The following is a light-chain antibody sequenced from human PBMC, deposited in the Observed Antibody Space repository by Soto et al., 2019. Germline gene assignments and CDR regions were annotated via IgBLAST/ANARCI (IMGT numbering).Light chain of an antibody. J-gene: IGKJ1*01. CDR3: QHYNDWPPTWT. Sequence: EIVMTQSPATLSVSPGERATLSCRASQSVSSKLAWYQQKPGQAPRVLISGASTRATGIPARFSGSGSGTEFTLTISSLQTEDFAVYYCQHYNDWPPTWTFGQGTRVEIK. CDR2: GAS. V-gene: IGKV3-15*01. CDR1: QSVSSK.